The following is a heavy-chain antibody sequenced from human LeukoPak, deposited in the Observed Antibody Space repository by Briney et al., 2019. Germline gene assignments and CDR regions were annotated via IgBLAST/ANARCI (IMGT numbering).Heavy chain of an antibody. V-gene: IGHV1-18*01. CDR1: GYTFTSYG. CDR2: ISAYNGNT. CDR3: ARDVGSNRFPYYMDV. Sequence: ASVKVSCKASGYTFTSYGISWVRQAPGQGLEWMGWISAYNGNTNYAQKVQDRITMTTDTSTNTAFMEVRSLRSDDTAVYYCARDVGSNRFPYYMDVWGNGTTVTVSS. D-gene: IGHD2-15*01. J-gene: IGHJ6*03.